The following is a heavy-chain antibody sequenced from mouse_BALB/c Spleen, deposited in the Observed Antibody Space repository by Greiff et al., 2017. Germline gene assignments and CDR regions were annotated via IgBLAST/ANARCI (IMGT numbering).Heavy chain of an antibody. D-gene: IGHD1-1*01. CDR2: INPSNGGT. Sequence: QVQLQQPGAELVKPGASVKLSCKASGYTFTSYYMYWVKQRPGQGLEWIGGINPSNGGTNFNEKFKSKATLTVDKSSSTAYMQLSSLTSEDSAVYYCTRSGYYGGSYGFAYWGQGTLVTVSA. CDR3: TRSGYYGGSYGFAY. V-gene: IGHV1S81*02. J-gene: IGHJ3*01. CDR1: GYTFTSYY.